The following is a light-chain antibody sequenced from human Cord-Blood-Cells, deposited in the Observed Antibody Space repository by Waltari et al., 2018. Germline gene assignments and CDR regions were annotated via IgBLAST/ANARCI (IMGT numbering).Light chain of an antibody. Sequence: DRVTITCRASQSISSYLNWYQQKPGKAPKLLIYAASSLQSGVPSRFSGSGSGTDFTLTISSLHPEDFATYYCQQSYSTPLTFGGGTKVEIK. CDR3: QQSYSTPLT. J-gene: IGKJ4*01. CDR2: AAS. V-gene: IGKV1-39*01. CDR1: QSISSY.